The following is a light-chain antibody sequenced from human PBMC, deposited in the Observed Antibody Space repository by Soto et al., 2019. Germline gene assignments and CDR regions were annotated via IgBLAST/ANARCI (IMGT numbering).Light chain of an antibody. Sequence: DIQMTQSPSTPSASVEDRVTITCRASQSISSWLAWYQQKPGKAHKLLIYKASSLESGVPSRFSGSGSGTEFTLTISSLQPYDFATYYCQQYNSYSWTFGQGTKVEIK. CDR3: QQYNSYSWT. CDR1: QSISSW. CDR2: KAS. V-gene: IGKV1-5*03. J-gene: IGKJ1*01.